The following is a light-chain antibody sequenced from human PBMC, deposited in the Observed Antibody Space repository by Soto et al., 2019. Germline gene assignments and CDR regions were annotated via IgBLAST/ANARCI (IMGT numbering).Light chain of an antibody. Sequence: EIVLTQSPATLSLSPGERATLSCRASQSVSSYLAWYQQKPGQAPRLLIYDASNRATGIPARFSGSGSGTDFTLTINSLEPEDSAVYYCQQRSNWPSITFGQGTRPEIK. CDR2: DAS. V-gene: IGKV3-11*01. J-gene: IGKJ5*01. CDR3: QQRSNWPSIT. CDR1: QSVSSY.